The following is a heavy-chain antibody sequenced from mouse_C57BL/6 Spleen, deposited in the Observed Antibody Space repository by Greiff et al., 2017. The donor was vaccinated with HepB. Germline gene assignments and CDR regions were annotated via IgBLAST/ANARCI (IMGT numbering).Heavy chain of an antibody. Sequence: QVQLQQSGAELVRPGASVTLSCKASGYTFTDYEMHWVKQTPVPGLEWIGAIDPETGGTAYNQKFKGKAILTADKSSSTAYMELRSLTAEDSAVYYCTRWTSWGQGTTLTVSS. J-gene: IGHJ2*01. V-gene: IGHV1-15*01. D-gene: IGHD2-13*01. CDR1: GYTFTDYE. CDR3: TRWTS. CDR2: IDPETGGT.